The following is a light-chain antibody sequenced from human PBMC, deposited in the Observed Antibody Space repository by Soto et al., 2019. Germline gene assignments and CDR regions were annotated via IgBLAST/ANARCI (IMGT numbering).Light chain of an antibody. CDR2: GNN. J-gene: IGLJ1*01. CDR3: QSYDSSLDGFYV. Sequence: QSALSQPPSVSGAPGQRVSITCTGTSSNIGGGYDVHWYQQLPGTAPKLLTSGNNNRPSGVADRFSGSRSGASASLAITGLQAEDEADYFCQSYDSSLDGFYVFGTGTKVTVL. CDR1: SSNIGGGYD. V-gene: IGLV1-40*03.